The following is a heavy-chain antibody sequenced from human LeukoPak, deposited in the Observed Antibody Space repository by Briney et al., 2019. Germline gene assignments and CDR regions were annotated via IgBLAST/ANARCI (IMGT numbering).Heavy chain of an antibody. CDR2: ISSSSSTI. CDR1: GFTFSSYS. J-gene: IGHJ4*02. CDR3: ASMTTVVTDDFDY. V-gene: IGHV3-48*02. Sequence: QPGGSLRLSCAASGFTFSSYSMNWVRQSPGKGLEGVSYISSSSSTIYYAASVKGRFTISRDNAKNSLYLQMNSLRDEDTAVYYCASMTTVVTDDFDYWGQGTLVTVSS. D-gene: IGHD4-23*01.